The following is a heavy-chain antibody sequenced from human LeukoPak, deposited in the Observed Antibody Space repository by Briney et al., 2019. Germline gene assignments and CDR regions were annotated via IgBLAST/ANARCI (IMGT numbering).Heavy chain of an antibody. V-gene: IGHV1-18*01. Sequence: GASVKVSCKASGYTFTSYGISWVRQAPGQGLEWMGWISAYNGNTNYAQKLQGRVTMTTDTSTSTAYMELGSLRSDDTAVYYCARSWPDYDSSGASDYFDYWGQGTLVTVSS. CDR3: ARSWPDYDSSGASDYFDY. CDR1: GYTFTSYG. CDR2: ISAYNGNT. D-gene: IGHD3-22*01. J-gene: IGHJ4*02.